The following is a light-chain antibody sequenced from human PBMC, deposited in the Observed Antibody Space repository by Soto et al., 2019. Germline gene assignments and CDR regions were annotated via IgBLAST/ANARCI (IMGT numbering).Light chain of an antibody. V-gene: IGLV3-21*04. J-gene: IGLJ3*02. CDR3: QVWDSSSDPWV. CDR1: NIGSKS. Sequence: SYELTQPPSVSVAPGKTARITCGGNNIGSKSVHWYQHKPGQAPVLVIYYDSDRPSGIPERFSGSNSGNTATLTISRVEAGDEADYYCQVWDSSSDPWVFGGATKVTVL. CDR2: YDS.